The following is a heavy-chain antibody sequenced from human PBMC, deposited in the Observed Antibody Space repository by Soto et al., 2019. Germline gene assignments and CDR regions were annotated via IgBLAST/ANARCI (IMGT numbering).Heavy chain of an antibody. CDR2: IYWDDDK. J-gene: IGHJ4*02. V-gene: IGHV2-5*02. D-gene: IGHD3-16*01. Sequence: QITLKESGPTLVKPTQTLTLTCTFSGFSLTTRPVGVGWVRQPPGKALEWLAFIYWDDDKRYSPSLRSSLTVTKDTSKNQVVLTVTNMDPVDTATYYCAHRRDYDGSWNEGVFDYWGQGILVTVS. CDR3: AHRRDYDGSWNEGVFDY. CDR1: GFSLTTRPVG.